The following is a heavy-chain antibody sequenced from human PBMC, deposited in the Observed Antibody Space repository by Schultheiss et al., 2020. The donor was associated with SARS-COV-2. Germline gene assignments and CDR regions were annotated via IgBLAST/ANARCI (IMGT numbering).Heavy chain of an antibody. CDR3: ARSPGIQLWLGGTFGDY. V-gene: IGHV3-30*03. J-gene: IGHJ4*02. D-gene: IGHD5-18*01. Sequence: GESLKISCAASGFTFSSYGMHWVRQAPGKGLEWVAVISYDGSNKYYADSVKGRFTISRDNSKNTLYLQMNSLRAEDTAVYYCARSPGIQLWLGGTFGDYWGQGTLVTVSS. CDR2: ISYDGSNK. CDR1: GFTFSSYG.